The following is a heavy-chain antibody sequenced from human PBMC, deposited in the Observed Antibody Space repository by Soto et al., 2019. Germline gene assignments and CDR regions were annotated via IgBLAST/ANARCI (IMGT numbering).Heavy chain of an antibody. D-gene: IGHD2-15*01. V-gene: IGHV1-8*01. CDR3: ARVRMTFTDAFDI. CDR2: MNPNSGNT. J-gene: IGHJ3*02. CDR1: GYTFTSYD. Sequence: ASVKVSCKASGYTFTSYDINCVRQATGQGLEWMGWMNPNSGNTGYAQKFQGRVTMTRNTSISTAYMELSSLRSEDTAVYYCARVRMTFTDAFDIWGQGTMVTVSS.